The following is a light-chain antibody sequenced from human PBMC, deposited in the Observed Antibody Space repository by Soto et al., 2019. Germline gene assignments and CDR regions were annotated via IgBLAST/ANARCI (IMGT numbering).Light chain of an antibody. Sequence: QSVLTQPASVSGSPGQSITISCTGTSSDVGGYDYVSWYQQHPGTVPKLMIYEVTNRPSGVSNRFSGSKSGNTASLTISGLQAEDAADYYCSSYTSTNSVIFGGGTKLTVL. CDR1: SSDVGGYDY. CDR3: SSYTSTNSVI. J-gene: IGLJ2*01. CDR2: EVT. V-gene: IGLV2-14*03.